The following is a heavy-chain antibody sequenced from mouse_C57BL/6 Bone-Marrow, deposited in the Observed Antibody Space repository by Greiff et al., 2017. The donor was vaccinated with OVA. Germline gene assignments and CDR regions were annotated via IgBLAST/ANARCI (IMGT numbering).Heavy chain of an antibody. CDR3: ARTGYGNYPFFYY. V-gene: IGHV1-22*01. CDR1: GYTFTDYN. Sequence: EVQLQQSGPELVKPGASVKMSCKASGYTFTDYNMHWVKQSHGKSLEWIGYINPNNGGTSYNQKFKGKATLTVNKSSSTAYMELRSLTSEDSAVYYCARTGYGNYPFFYYWGQGTTLTVSS. CDR2: INPNNGGT. D-gene: IGHD2-1*01. J-gene: IGHJ2*01.